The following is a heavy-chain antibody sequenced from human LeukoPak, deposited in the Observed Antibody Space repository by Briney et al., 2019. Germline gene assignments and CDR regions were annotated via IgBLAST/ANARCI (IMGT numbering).Heavy chain of an antibody. V-gene: IGHV3-74*01. D-gene: IGHD1-26*01. Sequence: GGSLRLSCAASGFSFSVYWMHWVRQAPGKGPVWVSRIKADGSITDYADSVRGRFTVSRDNAKNTLYLQMNSLRVEDTAVYYCARVIGWDEPFDLWGHGTLVTVSS. CDR2: IKADGSIT. CDR1: GFSFSVYW. CDR3: ARVIGWDEPFDL. J-gene: IGHJ3*01.